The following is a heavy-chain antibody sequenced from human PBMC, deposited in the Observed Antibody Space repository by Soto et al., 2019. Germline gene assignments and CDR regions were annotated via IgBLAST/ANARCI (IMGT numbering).Heavy chain of an antibody. CDR1: GGSISSGGYS. CDR2: IYHSGST. Sequence: QLQLQESGSGLVKPSQTLSLTCAVSGGSISSGGYSWSWIRQPPGKGLEWIGYIYHSGSTYYNPSLKSRVTISVDRSKNQFSLKLSSVTAADTAVYYCVAYYYGTGSSDYYGMDVWGQGTTVTVSS. J-gene: IGHJ6*02. V-gene: IGHV4-30-2*01. D-gene: IGHD3-10*01. CDR3: VAYYYGTGSSDYYGMDV.